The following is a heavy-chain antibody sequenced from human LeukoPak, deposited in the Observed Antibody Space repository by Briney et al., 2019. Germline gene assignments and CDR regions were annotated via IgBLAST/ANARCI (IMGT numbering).Heavy chain of an antibody. Sequence: GGSLRLSCAASGFTFGSYAMSWVRQAPGQGLEWVSLLYGGGDTFYADSVRGRFTISRDNSKNTLYLQMNSLRAEDTAVYYCARDYDGFESWGQGTLVTVSS. CDR3: ARDYDGFES. J-gene: IGHJ4*02. CDR2: LYGGGDT. D-gene: IGHD3-22*01. V-gene: IGHV3-53*01. CDR1: GFTFGSYA.